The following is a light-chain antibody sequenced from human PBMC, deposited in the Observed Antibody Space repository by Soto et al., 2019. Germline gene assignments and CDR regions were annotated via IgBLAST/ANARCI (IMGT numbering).Light chain of an antibody. CDR3: QQSYSTPYT. Sequence: DLQMTRSPSSLSASVGDSVTITCRAGQSINSNLNWYQKKLGKAPQLLIYTASTLQSGVPSRFSGSGSGTDFTLTISGLQPEDLATYYCQQSYSTPYTFGQGTRLDIK. J-gene: IGKJ2*01. CDR1: QSINSN. CDR2: TAS. V-gene: IGKV1-39*01.